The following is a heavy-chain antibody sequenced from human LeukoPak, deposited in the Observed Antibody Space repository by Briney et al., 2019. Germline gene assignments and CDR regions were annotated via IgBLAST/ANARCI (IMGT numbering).Heavy chain of an antibody. D-gene: IGHD4-23*01. CDR3: ARVTTVANYFDY. CDR1: GYTFTSYY. V-gene: IGHV1-46*01. CDR2: INPSGGST. J-gene: IGHJ4*02. Sequence: ASVKVSCKASGYTFTSYYMHWVRQAPGQGLEWMGIINPSGGSTSYAQKFQGRVTMTRDMSTSTVYMELSSLRSEDTAVYYCARVTTVANYFDYWGQGTLVTVSS.